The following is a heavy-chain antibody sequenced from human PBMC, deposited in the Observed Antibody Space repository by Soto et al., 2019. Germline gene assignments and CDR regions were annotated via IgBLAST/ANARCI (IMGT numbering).Heavy chain of an antibody. CDR3: ARQTGTPLWFGGTTTQGYFDY. J-gene: IGHJ4*02. CDR1: GGSISSSSYY. CDR2: IYYSGST. D-gene: IGHD3-10*01. V-gene: IGHV4-39*01. Sequence: SKTLSLTCTVSGGSISSSSYYWGWIRQPPGKGLEWIGSIYYSGSTYYNPSLKSRVTISVDTSKNQFSLKLSSVTAADTAVYYCARQTGTPLWFGGTTTQGYFDYWGQGTLVTVSS.